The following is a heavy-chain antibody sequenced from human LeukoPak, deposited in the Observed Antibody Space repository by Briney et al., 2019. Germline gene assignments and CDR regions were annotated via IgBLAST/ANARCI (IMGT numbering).Heavy chain of an antibody. Sequence: SETLSLTCTVSGGSISSGDYYWSWIRQPPGKGLEWIGYIYYSGSTYYNPSLKSRVTISVDTSKNQFSLKLSSVTAADTAVYYCARAPGGDFWSGYFTYYSDYWGQGTLVTVSS. J-gene: IGHJ4*02. CDR3: ARAPGGDFWSGYFTYYSDY. V-gene: IGHV4-30-4*01. CDR1: GGSISSGDYY. CDR2: IYYSGST. D-gene: IGHD3-3*01.